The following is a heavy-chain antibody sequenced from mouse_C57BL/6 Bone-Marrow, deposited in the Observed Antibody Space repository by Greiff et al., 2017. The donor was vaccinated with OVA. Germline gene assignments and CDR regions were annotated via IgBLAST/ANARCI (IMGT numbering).Heavy chain of an antibody. CDR3: ARIGLRDV. V-gene: IGHV2-2*01. D-gene: IGHD1-1*01. Sequence: VKLVESGPGLVQPSQSLSITCTVSGFSLTSYGVHWVRQSPGKGLEWLGVIWSGGSTDYNAALISRLGISKDNSKSQVFFQINSLQADDTAIYYCARIGLRDVWGTGTTVTVAS. CDR2: IWSGGST. CDR1: GFSLTSYG. J-gene: IGHJ1*03.